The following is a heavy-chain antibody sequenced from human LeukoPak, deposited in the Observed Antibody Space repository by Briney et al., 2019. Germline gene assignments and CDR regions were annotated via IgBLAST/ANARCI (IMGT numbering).Heavy chain of an antibody. Sequence: GVSLRLSCAASGFTCYGYALQWLRQAPGKGRIYVSDISSDGGSKYYANSVKVRFTISRDNSNNMLYLQMGSMRAEDMAVYYCARTSGRFYFDYWGQGTLVTVSS. CDR2: ISSDGGSK. CDR3: ARTSGRFYFDY. J-gene: IGHJ4*02. V-gene: IGHV3-64*01. CDR1: GFTCYGYA. D-gene: IGHD1-26*01.